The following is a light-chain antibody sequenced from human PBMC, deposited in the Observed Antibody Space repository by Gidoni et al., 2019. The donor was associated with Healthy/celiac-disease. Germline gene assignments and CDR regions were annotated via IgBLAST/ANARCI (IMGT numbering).Light chain of an antibody. V-gene: IGKV1-39*01. CDR2: AAS. CDR3: QQSYSTPVT. Sequence: DIQMTQSPSSLSVSVGDRVTITCRASQSISSYLNWYQQKPGKAPKLLIYAASSLQSGVPSRFSGSGSGTDFTLTISSLQPEDCATYYCQQSYSTPVTFGQGTKVEIK. CDR1: QSISSY. J-gene: IGKJ1*01.